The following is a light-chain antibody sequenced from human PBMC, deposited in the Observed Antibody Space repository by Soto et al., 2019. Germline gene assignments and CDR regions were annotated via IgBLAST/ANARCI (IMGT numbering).Light chain of an antibody. CDR3: QQRSNWPSIT. Sequence: EIALTQSPATLSLSPGERATLSCRASQSVSSYLAWYQQKPGQAPRLLIYDASNRATGIPARFSGSGSGTDFTITISSLEPEDFAVYYCQQRSNWPSITFGQGTRLEIK. CDR2: DAS. J-gene: IGKJ5*01. CDR1: QSVSSY. V-gene: IGKV3-11*01.